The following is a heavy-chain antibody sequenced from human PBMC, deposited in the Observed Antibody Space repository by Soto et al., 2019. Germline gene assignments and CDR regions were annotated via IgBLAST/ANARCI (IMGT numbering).Heavy chain of an antibody. J-gene: IGHJ6*04. D-gene: IGHD4-17*01. CDR1: GGSISSSSYY. CDR3: ARSFDYGVRMDV. Sequence: PSETLSLTCTVSGGSISSSSYYWGWIRQPPGKGLEWIGSIYYSGSTNYNPSLKSRVTISVDTSKNQFSLKLSSVTAADTAVYYCARSFDYGVRMDVWGKGTTVTVSS. V-gene: IGHV4-39*07. CDR2: IYYSGST.